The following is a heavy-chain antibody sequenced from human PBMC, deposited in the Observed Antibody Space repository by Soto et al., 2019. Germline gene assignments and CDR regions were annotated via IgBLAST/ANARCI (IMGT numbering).Heavy chain of an antibody. CDR1: GFNFGTYA. D-gene: IGHD1-1*01. Sequence: VGSLRLSCVASGFNFGTYAIHWVRQAPGKGLQWVALIAYDGINTYYADSVKGRFTISRDNSKNTLHLQMNSLRPEDTGVYFCARVTPGNNLYYFSGLDVWGQGTSVTVSS. J-gene: IGHJ6*02. V-gene: IGHV3-30-3*01. CDR3: ARVTPGNNLYYFSGLDV. CDR2: IAYDGINT.